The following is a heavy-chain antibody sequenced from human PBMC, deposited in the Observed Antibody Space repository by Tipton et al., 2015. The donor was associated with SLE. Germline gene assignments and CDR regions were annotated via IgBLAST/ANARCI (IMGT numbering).Heavy chain of an antibody. CDR2: INNSGST. Sequence: TLSLTCAVYGGSFSGYYWSWIRQPPGKGLEWIGEINNSGSTNYNPSVKRRVTISVDTSKNQFSLKLSSVTAADTAVYYCARANWGSLYYFDYWGQGTLVTVSS. V-gene: IGHV4-34*01. D-gene: IGHD7-27*01. CDR1: GGSFSGYY. J-gene: IGHJ4*02. CDR3: ARANWGSLYYFDY.